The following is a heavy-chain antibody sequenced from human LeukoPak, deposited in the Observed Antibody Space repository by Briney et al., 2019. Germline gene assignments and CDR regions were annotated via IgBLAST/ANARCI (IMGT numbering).Heavy chain of an antibody. J-gene: IGHJ4*02. V-gene: IGHV3-23*01. Sequence: GGSLRLSCAASGFTFSSYAMSWVRQAPGKGLEWVSAISGSGGSTYYADSVKGRFTISNVNSKNTLYLLMSSLRSEGTAVYYFEEVIDYWGQGTMVTVSS. CDR2: ISGSGGST. CDR3: EEVIDY. CDR1: GFTFSSYA.